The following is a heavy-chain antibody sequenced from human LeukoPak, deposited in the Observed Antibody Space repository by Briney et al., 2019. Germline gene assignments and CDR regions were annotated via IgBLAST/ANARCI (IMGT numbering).Heavy chain of an antibody. CDR3: ALLRLGELSGVDY. CDR1: GGSISSYY. V-gene: IGHV4-59*04. Sequence: SETLSLTCTVSGGSISSYYWSWIRQPPGKGLEWIGYIYHGGSTYYNPSLKSRVTISVDRSKNQFSLKLSSVTAADTAVYYCALLRLGELSGVDYWGQGTLVTVSS. CDR2: IYHGGST. D-gene: IGHD3-16*02. J-gene: IGHJ4*02.